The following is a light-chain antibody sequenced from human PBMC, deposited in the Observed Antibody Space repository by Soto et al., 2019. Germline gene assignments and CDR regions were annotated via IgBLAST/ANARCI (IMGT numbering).Light chain of an antibody. CDR3: SSFTSKSSLI. V-gene: IGLV2-14*01. J-gene: IGLJ2*01. Sequence: QSVLTQPASVSGSPGQSITISCAGTMRDVGGYNLVSWYQQHPGRAPQLILYEVRNRPSGISFRFSGSKSGNTASLTISGLQAEDEADYYCSSFTSKSSLIFGGGTKRPS. CDR2: EVR. CDR1: MRDVGGYNL.